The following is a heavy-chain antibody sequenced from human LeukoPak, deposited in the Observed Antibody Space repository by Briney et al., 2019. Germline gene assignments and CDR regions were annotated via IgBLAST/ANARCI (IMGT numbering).Heavy chain of an antibody. Sequence: SETLSLTCTVSDDSISDYYRGWIRQPPGKGLEWIGYIHNSGTSTYNLSLKSRVTISVDRSKNQFSLKLSSVTAADTAVYYCARGTGYWGQGTLVTVSS. CDR2: IHNSGTS. CDR3: ARGTGY. V-gene: IGHV4-59*12. CDR1: DDSISDYY. J-gene: IGHJ4*02. D-gene: IGHD1-14*01.